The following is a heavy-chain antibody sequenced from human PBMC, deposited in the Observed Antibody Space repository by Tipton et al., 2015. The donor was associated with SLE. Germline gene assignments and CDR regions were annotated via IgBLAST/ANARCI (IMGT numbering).Heavy chain of an antibody. V-gene: IGHV4-38-2*01. CDR3: ARGPRTSYF. CDR1: GYSTSSGYY. J-gene: IGHJ4*02. Sequence: TLSLTCAVSGYSTSSGYYWGWIRQPPGKGLEWIGSIYHSGSTYYNPSLKSRVTISVDTSKNQFSLKVTSVTAADTALYYCARGPRTSYFWGQGTLVTVSS. CDR2: IYHSGST. D-gene: IGHD3/OR15-3a*01.